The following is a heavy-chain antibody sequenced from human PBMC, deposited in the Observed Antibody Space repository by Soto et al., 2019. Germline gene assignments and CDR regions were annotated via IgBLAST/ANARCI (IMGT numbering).Heavy chain of an antibody. D-gene: IGHD3-10*01. V-gene: IGHV4-59*01. CDR2: IFYSGST. Sequence: SETLSLTCTVSGGSISSYYWSWIRQPPGKGLEWIGYIFYSGSTNYNPSLKSRVTISVDTSKNQFSLKLSSVTAADTAVYYCARYMVRGVTPNWFDPWGQGTLVTVCS. CDR3: ARYMVRGVTPNWFDP. J-gene: IGHJ5*02. CDR1: GGSISSYY.